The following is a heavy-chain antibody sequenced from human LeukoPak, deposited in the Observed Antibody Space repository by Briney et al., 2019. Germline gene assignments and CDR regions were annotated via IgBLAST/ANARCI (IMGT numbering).Heavy chain of an antibody. V-gene: IGHV3-23*01. CDR3: AKDGRLSGNYPYYFDY. D-gene: IGHD1-26*01. J-gene: IGHJ4*02. CDR1: GFTFSNYA. Sequence: GGSLRLSCAASGFTFSNYAMSWVRQAPGKGLEWVSTISGGGGGTYYADSVKGRFTISRDNSKNTLYLQMNSLRAEDTAVYYCAKDGRLSGNYPYYFDYWGQGTLVTVSS. CDR2: ISGGGGGT.